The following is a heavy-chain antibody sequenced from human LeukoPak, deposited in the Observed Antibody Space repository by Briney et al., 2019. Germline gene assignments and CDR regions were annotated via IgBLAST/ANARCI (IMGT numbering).Heavy chain of an antibody. CDR1: GYTFINYD. Sequence: APVKVSCKAIGYTFINYDVSWVRQAPGQGLEWMGRISTYNGNTNYAQTLQGRVTMTTDTSTSTVYMTLRSLRSDDTAVYYCARGLMVSGSYHGDGIDYWGQGTLVTVSS. J-gene: IGHJ4*02. V-gene: IGHV1-18*01. D-gene: IGHD1-26*01. CDR3: ARGLMVSGSYHGDGIDY. CDR2: ISTYNGNT.